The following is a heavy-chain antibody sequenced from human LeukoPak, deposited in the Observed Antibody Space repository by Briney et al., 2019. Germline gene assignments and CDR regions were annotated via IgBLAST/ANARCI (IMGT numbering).Heavy chain of an antibody. V-gene: IGHV3-66*03. D-gene: IGHD1-1*01. CDR1: AFTVSSNH. CDR3: LPNGPNYFMDV. J-gene: IGHJ6*03. Sequence: PGGSLRLSCAASAFTVSSNHMNWVRQAPGKGLEWVSVIHSFSRTDYADSVKGRFTISRDNSKNTLYLQMNSLRDGDTAVYYCLPNGPNYFMDVWGQGTTVTVSS. CDR2: IHSFSRT.